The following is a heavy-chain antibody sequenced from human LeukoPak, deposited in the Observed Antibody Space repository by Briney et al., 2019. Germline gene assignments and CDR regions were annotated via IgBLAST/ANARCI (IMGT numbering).Heavy chain of an antibody. Sequence: SQTLSLTCTVSGGSISSGGYYWSWIRQHPGKGPEWIGYIYYSGSTYYNPSLKSRVTISVDTSKNQFSLKLSSVTAADTAVYYCARIDFVDYYFDYWGQGTLVTVSS. CDR2: IYYSGST. CDR3: ARIDFVDYYFDY. CDR1: GGSISSGGYY. J-gene: IGHJ4*02. V-gene: IGHV4-31*03. D-gene: IGHD2-21*01.